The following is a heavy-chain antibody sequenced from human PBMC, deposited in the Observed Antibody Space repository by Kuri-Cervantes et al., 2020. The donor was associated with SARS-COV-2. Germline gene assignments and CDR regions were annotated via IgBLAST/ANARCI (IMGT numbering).Heavy chain of an antibody. CDR1: GFTFSSYG. J-gene: IGHJ4*02. V-gene: IGHV3-33*01. CDR2: IWYDGSNK. CDR3: ARDLAFGDLPGGY. D-gene: IGHD3-10*01. Sequence: GESLKISCAASGFTFSSYGMHWVRQAPGKGLEWVAVIWYDGSNKYYADSVKGRFTISRDNSKNTLYLQMNSLRAEDTAVYYCARDLAFGDLPGGYWGQGNLVTVSS.